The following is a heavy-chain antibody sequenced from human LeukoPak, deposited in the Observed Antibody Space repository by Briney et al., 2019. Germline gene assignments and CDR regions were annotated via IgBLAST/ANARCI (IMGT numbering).Heavy chain of an antibody. CDR1: GGSFSGYY. CDR2: INHSGST. V-gene: IGHV4-34*01. D-gene: IGHD3-16*01. J-gene: IGHJ4*02. Sequence: SETLSLTCAVYGGSFSGYYWSWIRQPPGKGLEWIGEINHSGSTNYNPSLKSRVTISVDTSKNQFSLKLSSVTAADTAVYYCARHRPDYIPSGFDYWGQGTLVTVSS. CDR3: ARHRPDYIPSGFDY.